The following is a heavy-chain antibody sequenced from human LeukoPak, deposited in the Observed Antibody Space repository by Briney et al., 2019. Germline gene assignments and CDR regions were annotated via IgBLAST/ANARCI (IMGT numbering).Heavy chain of an antibody. CDR2: ISSSSSTI. CDR3: ARDPLGITMVRGVIIR. J-gene: IGHJ4*02. Sequence: GGSLRLSCAASGFTFSSYSMNWVRQAPGKGLEWVSYISSSSSTIYYADSVKGRFTISRDNAKNSLYLQMNSLRAEDTAVYYCARDPLGITMVRGVIIRWGQGTLVTVSS. D-gene: IGHD3-10*01. V-gene: IGHV3-48*04. CDR1: GFTFSSYS.